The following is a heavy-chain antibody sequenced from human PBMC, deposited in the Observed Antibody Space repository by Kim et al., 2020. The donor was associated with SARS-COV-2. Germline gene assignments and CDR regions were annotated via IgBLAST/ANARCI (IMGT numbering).Heavy chain of an antibody. CDR3: EGGWG. J-gene: IGHJ4*02. D-gene: IGHD6-19*01. CDR2: SGSGSST. V-gene: IGHV3-23*01. Sequence: SGSGSSTDDADSVKGRFTISRDNSKNMVYLQMNSLRVEETAVYYCEGGWGWGQGTLVTVSS.